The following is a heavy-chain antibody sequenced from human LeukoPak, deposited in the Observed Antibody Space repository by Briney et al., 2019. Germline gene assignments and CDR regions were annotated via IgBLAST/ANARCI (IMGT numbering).Heavy chain of an antibody. V-gene: IGHV3-23*01. CDR2: ISGSGGST. D-gene: IGHD5-18*01. CDR3: ARRADDTAMAFDY. CDR1: GFTFSSSA. J-gene: IGHJ4*02. Sequence: GGSLRLSCAASGFTFSSSAMSWVRQAPGKGLEWVSAISGSGGSTYYADPVKGRFTISGDNSKNTLYLQMNSLRAEDPAVYYCARRADDTAMAFDYWGQGTLVTVSS.